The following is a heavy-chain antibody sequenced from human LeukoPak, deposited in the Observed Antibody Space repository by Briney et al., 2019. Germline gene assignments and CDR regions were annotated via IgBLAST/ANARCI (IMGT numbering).Heavy chain of an antibody. Sequence: ASAKVSCKASGYTFTSYVSWVRQAPGQGLEWMGWIRVYNGDTNYAQKLQGRVTMTTDTSTSTAYMELRSLRSDDTAVYYCATGYCSSTNCRIDYWGQGTLVSVSS. CDR3: ATGYCSSTNCRIDY. V-gene: IGHV1-18*01. J-gene: IGHJ4*02. CDR2: IRVYNGDT. D-gene: IGHD2-2*03. CDR1: GYTFTSYV.